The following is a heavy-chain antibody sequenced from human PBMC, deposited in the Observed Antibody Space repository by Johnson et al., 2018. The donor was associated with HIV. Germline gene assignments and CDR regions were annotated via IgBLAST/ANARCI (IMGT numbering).Heavy chain of an antibody. CDR1: DFNFNIYA. V-gene: IGHV3-30*04. J-gene: IGHJ3*02. CDR2: ISYDGSTK. CDR3: ARGIVGGNYAQRDVFDI. D-gene: IGHD4-11*01. Sequence: QVQLAESGGGVVQPGRSLRIYCAVSDFNFNIYAMHWVRLAPGKGLQWVAVISYDGSTKYYADSVKGRSTISRDNAKNSLYLQMNSLRAEDTAVYYCARGIVGGNYAQRDVFDIWGQGTMVTVSS.